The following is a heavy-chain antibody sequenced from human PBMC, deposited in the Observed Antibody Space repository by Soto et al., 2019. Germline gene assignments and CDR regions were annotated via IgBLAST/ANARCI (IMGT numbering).Heavy chain of an antibody. CDR1: WVTCRSLG. CDR2: ISYDGSNK. CDR3: AKDRCSSSTCGMAV. Sequence: PHGDPYTAPWVTCRSLGIPRVTQGQGKGLEWVAVISYDGSNKYYADSVKGRFTISRDNSKNTLYLQMNSLRAEDTAVYYCAKDRCSSSTCGMAVWVHGTTVTGFS. D-gene: IGHD6-13*01. V-gene: IGHV3-30*18. J-gene: IGHJ6*02.